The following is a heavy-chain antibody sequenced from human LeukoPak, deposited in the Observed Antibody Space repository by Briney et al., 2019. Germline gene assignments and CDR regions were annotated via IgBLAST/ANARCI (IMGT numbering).Heavy chain of an antibody. Sequence: GGSPRLSCAASGFTFSSYAMTWVRQAPGRGLEWVSGISGSGGTTYCADSVKARFSISRDNSKNALYLQLNSLRAEDTAVYYCAKGRNYASGSYGDSWGQGTLVTVSS. V-gene: IGHV3-23*01. CDR2: ISGSGGTT. CDR1: GFTFSSYA. D-gene: IGHD3-10*01. J-gene: IGHJ4*02. CDR3: AKGRNYASGSYGDS.